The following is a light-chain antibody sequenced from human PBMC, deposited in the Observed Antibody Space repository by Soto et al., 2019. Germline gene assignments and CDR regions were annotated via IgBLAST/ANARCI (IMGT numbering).Light chain of an antibody. CDR2: GAS. Sequence: EIVMTQSPATLPVSPGERATLSCRASQSVSSNLAWYQQKPGQAPRLLIYGASTRATGIPARFSGSGSGTEFTLTISSLQSEHFAVYYCQHYNNWYTFGQGTKLEIK. CDR1: QSVSSN. CDR3: QHYNNWYT. J-gene: IGKJ2*01. V-gene: IGKV3-15*01.